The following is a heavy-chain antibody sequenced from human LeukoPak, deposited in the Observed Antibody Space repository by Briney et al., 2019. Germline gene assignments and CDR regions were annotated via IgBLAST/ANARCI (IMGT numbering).Heavy chain of an antibody. CDR1: GYTFTGYH. J-gene: IGHJ4*02. CDR2: INPNSGGT. D-gene: IGHD1-26*01. Sequence: ASVKVSCKASGYTFTGYHMHWVRQAPGQGLEWMGWINPNSGGTNYAQKFQGRVTMARDTSISTAYMELSRLRSDDTAVYYCARDQGELTFDYWGQGTLVTVSS. CDR3: ARDQGELTFDY. V-gene: IGHV1-2*02.